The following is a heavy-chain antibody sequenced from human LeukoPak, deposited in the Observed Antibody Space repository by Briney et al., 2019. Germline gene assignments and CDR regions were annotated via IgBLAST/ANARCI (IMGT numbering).Heavy chain of an antibody. CDR2: IYYSGST. CDR1: GGSISSSSYY. J-gene: IGHJ5*02. V-gene: IGHV4-61*05. CDR3: ARGRNWFDP. Sequence: SETLSLTCTVSGGSISSSSYYWGWIRQPPGKGLEWIGYIYYSGSTNYNPSLKSRVTISVDTSKNQFSLKLSPVTAADTAVYYCARGRNWFDPWGQGTLVTVSS.